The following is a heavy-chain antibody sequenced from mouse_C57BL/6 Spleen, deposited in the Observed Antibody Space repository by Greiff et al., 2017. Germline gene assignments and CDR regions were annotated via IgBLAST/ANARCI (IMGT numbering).Heavy chain of an antibody. J-gene: IGHJ4*01. CDR1: GYTFTDYY. CDR3: ATYSYGSSYYAMDY. V-gene: IGHV1-26*01. CDR2: INPNNGGT. D-gene: IGHD1-1*01. Sequence: VQLQQSGPELVKPGASVKISCKASGYTFTDYYMNWVKQSHGKSLEWIGDINPNNGGTSYNQKFKGKATLTVDKSSSTAYMELRSLTSEDSAVYYCATYSYGSSYYAMDYWGQGTSVTVSS.